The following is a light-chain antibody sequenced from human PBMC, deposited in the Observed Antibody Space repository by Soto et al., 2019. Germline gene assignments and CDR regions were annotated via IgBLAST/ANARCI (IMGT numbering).Light chain of an antibody. CDR3: QQYGSSPPLS. CDR1: QSVRSSY. Sequence: EIEMTQSPATLFVSPGEGATLSCRANQSVRSSYLAWYQQKPGQAPRLLIYGASSRATGIPDRFSGSGSGTDFTLTISRLEPEDFAVYYCQQYGSSPPLSFGGGTKVDI. CDR2: GAS. V-gene: IGKV3-20*01. J-gene: IGKJ4*01.